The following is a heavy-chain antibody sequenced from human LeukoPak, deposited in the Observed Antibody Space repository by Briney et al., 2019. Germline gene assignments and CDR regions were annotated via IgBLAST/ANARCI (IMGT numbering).Heavy chain of an antibody. CDR2: ISYDGSNK. V-gene: IGHV3-30*07. CDR1: GFTFSTYA. D-gene: IGHD3-10*01. Sequence: QPGRTLRLSCAASGFTFSTYAMHWVRQAPGKGLEWVAVISYDGSNKYYADSVKGRFTISRDNAKNTLYLQMHSLRAEDTAVYSCARGWLGPDSCGQGTLVTVSS. J-gene: IGHJ5*01. CDR3: ARGWLGPDS.